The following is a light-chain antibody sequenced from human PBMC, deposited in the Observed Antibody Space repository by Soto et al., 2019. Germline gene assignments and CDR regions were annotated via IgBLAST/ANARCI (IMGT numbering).Light chain of an antibody. CDR3: GTWDSSRTTNWV. CDR2: DNN. Sequence: QSVLTQPPSVSAAPGQKVTISCSGSSSNIGINYVSWYQQLPGTAPKLLIYDNNKRPSGVPDRFSGSKSGTSATLGITGLQPGDEADYYCGTWDSSRTTNWVFGGGTQLTVL. J-gene: IGLJ3*02. CDR1: SSNIGINY. V-gene: IGLV1-51*01.